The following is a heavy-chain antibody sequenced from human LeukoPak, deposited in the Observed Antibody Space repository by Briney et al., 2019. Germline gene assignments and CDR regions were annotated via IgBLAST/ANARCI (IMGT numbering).Heavy chain of an antibody. CDR2: IRYDGSNK. V-gene: IGHV3-30*02. D-gene: IGHD6-13*01. Sequence: PGGSLRLSCAASGFTFSSYGMHWVRQAPGKGLEWVAFIRYDGSNKYYADSVKGRFTISRDNSKNTLYLQMNSLRAEDTAVYYCAKDRGQQLYYMDVWGKGTTVTISS. CDR3: AKDRGQQLYYMDV. J-gene: IGHJ6*03. CDR1: GFTFSSYG.